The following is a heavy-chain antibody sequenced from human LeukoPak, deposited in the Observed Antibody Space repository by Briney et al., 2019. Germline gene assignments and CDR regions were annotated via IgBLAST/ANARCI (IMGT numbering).Heavy chain of an antibody. D-gene: IGHD2-2*02. CDR3: TTAEGYCSSTSCYTRDY. Sequence: GGSLRLSCAASGFTFSNAWMSWVRQAPGKGLEWVGRIKSKTDGGTTDYAAPVKGRFTISRDDSKNTLYLQMNSLKTEDTAVYYCTTAEGYCSSTSCYTRDYWGQGTLVTVSS. CDR2: IKSKTDGGTT. V-gene: IGHV3-15*01. J-gene: IGHJ4*02. CDR1: GFTFSNAW.